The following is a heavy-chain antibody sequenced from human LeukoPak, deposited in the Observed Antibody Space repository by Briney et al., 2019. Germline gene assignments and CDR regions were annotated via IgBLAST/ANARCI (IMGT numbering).Heavy chain of an antibody. J-gene: IGHJ4*02. D-gene: IGHD6-19*01. V-gene: IGHV3-23*01. Sequence: PGGSLRLSCAASGFTFSSYAMSWVRQAPGKGLEWVSAISGSGGSTYYADSVKGRFTISRANSKNTLYLQMNSLRAEDTAVYYCARGHSGWYDYWGQGTLVTVSS. CDR1: GFTFSSYA. CDR2: ISGSGGST. CDR3: ARGHSGWYDY.